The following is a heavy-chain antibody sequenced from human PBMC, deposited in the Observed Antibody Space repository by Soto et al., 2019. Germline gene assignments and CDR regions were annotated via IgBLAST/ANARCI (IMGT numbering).Heavy chain of an antibody. J-gene: IGHJ4*02. CDR2: INAGNGDT. D-gene: IGHD2-2*01. CDR1: GYTFSSYL. CDR3: ARPYSASWSTYFNY. Sequence: QVHLVQSGAEVMKPGASVKVSCKASGYTFSSYLMHWVRQAPGQRLEWMGWINAGNGDTKFSQQFQGRVTFTRDTSATTAYMELSSLTSEDTAVYYCARPYSASWSTYFNYWGQGTLVTVSS. V-gene: IGHV1-3*01.